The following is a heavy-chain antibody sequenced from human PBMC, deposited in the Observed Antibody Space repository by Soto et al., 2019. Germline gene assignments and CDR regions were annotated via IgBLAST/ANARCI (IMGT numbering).Heavy chain of an antibody. V-gene: IGHV3-23*01. CDR1: GFTFSSYA. Sequence: GGSLRLSCAASGFTFSSYAMSWVRQAPGKGLEWVSAISGSGGSTYYADSVKGRFTISRDNSKNTLYLQMNSLRAEDTAVYYCAKDSVTMVRPTGLNYYYMDVWGKGTTVTVSS. D-gene: IGHD3-10*01. J-gene: IGHJ6*03. CDR3: AKDSVTMVRPTGLNYYYMDV. CDR2: ISGSGGST.